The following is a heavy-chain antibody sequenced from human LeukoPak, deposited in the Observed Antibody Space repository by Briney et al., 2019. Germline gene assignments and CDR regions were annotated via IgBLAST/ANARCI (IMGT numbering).Heavy chain of an antibody. J-gene: IGHJ6*02. Sequence: GGSLRLSCAASGFTFSSYAMHWVRQAPGKGLEWVAVISYDGSNKYYADSVKGRFTISRDNSKNTLYLRMNSLRAEDTAVYYCARDRGYCSSTSCPYYYYGMDVWGQGTTVTVSS. CDR3: ARDRGYCSSTSCPYYYYGMDV. D-gene: IGHD2-2*01. CDR2: ISYDGSNK. V-gene: IGHV3-30-3*01. CDR1: GFTFSSYA.